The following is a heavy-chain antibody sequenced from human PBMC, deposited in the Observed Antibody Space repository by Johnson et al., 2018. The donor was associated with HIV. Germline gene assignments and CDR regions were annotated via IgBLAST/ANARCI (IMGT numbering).Heavy chain of an antibody. D-gene: IGHD6-19*01. CDR2: ISGSSANT. CDR3: ARRRVAGDDAFDM. V-gene: IGHV3-23*04. J-gene: IGHJ3*02. CDR1: GFTFNSYA. Sequence: VQLVESGGGLVQPGGSLRLSCAVSGFTFNSYAMSWVRQAPGKGLEWVSAISGSSANTYYADSVKGRFTISRDNAKNSLYLQMNSLRGEDTAMYYCARRRVAGDDAFDMWGQGTMVTVSS.